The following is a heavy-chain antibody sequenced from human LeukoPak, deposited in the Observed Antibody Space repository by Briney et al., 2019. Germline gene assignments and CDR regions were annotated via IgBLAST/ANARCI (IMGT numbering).Heavy chain of an antibody. CDR2: IYYSGST. CDR1: GGSISSYY. CDR3: ARDRDFWSGYGAFDI. D-gene: IGHD3-3*01. Sequence: SETLSLTCTVSGGSISSYYWSWIRQPPGKGLEWIGYIYYSGSTNYNPSLKSRVTISVDTSKNQFSLKLSSVTAADTAVYYCARDRDFWSGYGAFDIWGQGTMVTVSS. J-gene: IGHJ3*02. V-gene: IGHV4-59*01.